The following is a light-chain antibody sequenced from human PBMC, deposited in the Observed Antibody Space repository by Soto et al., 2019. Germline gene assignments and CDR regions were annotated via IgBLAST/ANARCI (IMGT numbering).Light chain of an antibody. V-gene: IGLV1-44*01. CDR3: AAWDDSLNGVV. CDR1: SSNIGSNT. CDR2: SDN. Sequence: QSVLTQPPSASGTPGQRVTISCSGSSSNIGSNTVNWYQQRPGTAPKLLIYSDNQRPSGVPDRFSGAKSGTSVSLAISGLQSEEEADYYCAAWDDSLNGVVFGGGTKLTVL. J-gene: IGLJ2*01.